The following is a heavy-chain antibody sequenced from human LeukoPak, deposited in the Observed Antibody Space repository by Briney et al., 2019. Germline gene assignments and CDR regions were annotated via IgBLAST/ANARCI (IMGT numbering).Heavy chain of an antibody. Sequence: PSGTLPLTCAVSGYSISSGYYCGWIRQPPGKGLEWIGSIYHSGSTYYNPSLKSRVTISVDTSKNQFSLKLSSVTAADTAVYYCARRPKGYCSGGSCYPFDYWGQGTLVTVSS. CDR2: IYHSGST. V-gene: IGHV4-38-2*01. CDR3: ARRPKGYCSGGSCYPFDY. CDR1: GYSISSGYY. J-gene: IGHJ4*02. D-gene: IGHD2-15*01.